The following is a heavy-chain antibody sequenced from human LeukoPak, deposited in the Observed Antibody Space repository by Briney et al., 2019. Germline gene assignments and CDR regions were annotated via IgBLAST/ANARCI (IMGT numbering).Heavy chain of an antibody. J-gene: IGHJ5*02. CDR2: IKHDGSEK. D-gene: IGHD1-7*01. CDR3: ARHAENWNYGWFDP. V-gene: IGHV3-7*01. Sequence: GESLKISCAASGFTFSSYWMSWVRQAPGKRLEWVANIKHDGSEKYYVDSVKGRFTISRDNAKNSLYLQMNSLRAEDTAIYYCARHAENWNYGWFDPWGQGTLVTVSS. CDR1: GFTFSSYW.